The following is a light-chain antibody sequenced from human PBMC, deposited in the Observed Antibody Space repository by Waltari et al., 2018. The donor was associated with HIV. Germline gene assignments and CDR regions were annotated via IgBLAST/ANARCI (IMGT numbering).Light chain of an antibody. J-gene: IGLJ3*02. V-gene: IGLV2-14*01. CDR1: SSAVGLYDF. CDR2: EVS. Sequence: QSALTQPASVSGSPGQSITIPCTGTSSAVGLYDFVPWYQQHPGKAPKFMLYEVSNRPSGVSNRFSGSKSCNTASLTISGLQAEDEADYYCSSYTSISTLVFGGGTKLTVL. CDR3: SSYTSISTLV.